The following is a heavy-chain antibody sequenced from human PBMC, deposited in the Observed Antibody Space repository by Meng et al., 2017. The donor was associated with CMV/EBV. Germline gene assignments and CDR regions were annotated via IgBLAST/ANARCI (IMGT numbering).Heavy chain of an antibody. CDR1: GFTFSSYS. Sequence: GESLKISCAASGFTFSSYSMNWVRQAPGKGLEWVSYISSSSSTIYYADSVKGRFTISRDNAKNSLYLQMNSLRAEDTALYYCAKSQGYCSGGSCFIYDYWGQGTLVTVSS. CDR3: AKSQGYCSGGSCFIYDY. J-gene: IGHJ4*02. CDR2: ISSSSSTI. V-gene: IGHV3-48*04. D-gene: IGHD2-15*01.